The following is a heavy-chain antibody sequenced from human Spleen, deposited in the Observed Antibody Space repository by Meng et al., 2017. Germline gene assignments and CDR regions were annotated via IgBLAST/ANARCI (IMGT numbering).Heavy chain of an antibody. Sequence: QGQLQESGPGLVKPSGTRSLPCVVSGGSISSIDWWSWVRQPPGKGLEWIGEIYHGGDTNYNPSLKSRVTIAIDKSKNQFSLKLSSVTAADTAVYYCASWIYSCGWQWGQGALVTVSS. CDR2: IYHGGDT. J-gene: IGHJ4*02. V-gene: IGHV4/OR15-8*02. CDR1: GGSISSIDW. D-gene: IGHD6-19*01. CDR3: ASWIYSCGWQ.